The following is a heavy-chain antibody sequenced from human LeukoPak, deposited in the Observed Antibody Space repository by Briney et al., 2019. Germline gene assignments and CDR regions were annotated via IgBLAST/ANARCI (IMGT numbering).Heavy chain of an antibody. V-gene: IGHV3-23*01. Sequence: PGGSLRLSCAASEFTFSSYTMSWVRQAPGKGPEWVSSIRGSGIHTEYADSVKDRFTISRDNSKDTLFLQMNRLRADDTAVYYCARDPNGDYVGAFDMWGQGTVVTVSS. J-gene: IGHJ3*02. CDR1: EFTFSSYT. D-gene: IGHD4-17*01. CDR2: IRGSGIHT. CDR3: ARDPNGDYVGAFDM.